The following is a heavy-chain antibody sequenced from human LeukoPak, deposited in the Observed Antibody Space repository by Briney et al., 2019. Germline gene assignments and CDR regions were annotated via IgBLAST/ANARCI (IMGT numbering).Heavy chain of an antibody. CDR2: ISGSGDST. CDR1: GFTFSTYA. J-gene: IGHJ4*02. CDR3: ARAPVDYYDSSGYYLY. D-gene: IGHD3-22*01. V-gene: IGHV3-23*01. Sequence: GGSLRLSCAASGFTFSTYAVNWVRQALGKGLEWVSTISGSGDSTYYADSVKGRFTISRDNSKNTLYLQMNSLRAEDTAVYYCARAPVDYYDSSGYYLYWGQGTLVTVSS.